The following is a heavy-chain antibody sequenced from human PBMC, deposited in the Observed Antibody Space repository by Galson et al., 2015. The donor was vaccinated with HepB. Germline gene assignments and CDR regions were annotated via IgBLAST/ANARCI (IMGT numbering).Heavy chain of an antibody. J-gene: IGHJ4*02. D-gene: IGHD3-22*01. CDR1: GYTFTGYY. CDR3: ARIDYYDSSGYYFDY. Sequence: SVKVSCKASGYTFTGYYMHWVRQAPGQGLEWMGWINPNSGGKNYAQKFQGRVTMTRDTSISTAYMELSRLRSDDTAVYYCARIDYYDSSGYYFDYWGQGTLVTVSS. V-gene: IGHV1-2*02. CDR2: INPNSGGK.